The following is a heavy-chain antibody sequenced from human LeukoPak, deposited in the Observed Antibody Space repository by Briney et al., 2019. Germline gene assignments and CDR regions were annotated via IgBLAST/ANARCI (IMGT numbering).Heavy chain of an antibody. CDR1: GGSFGGYY. Sequence: SETLSLTCAVYGGSFGGYYWRWIRQPPGKGRGWIGEINHSGITNYNPSLKSRVALPVATSKHQFSLKLSSVTAADTAVYYCARGRVGGYSYGQSGAAFDIWGQGTMVTVSS. CDR3: ARGRVGGYSYGQSGAAFDI. V-gene: IGHV4-34*01. D-gene: IGHD5-18*01. J-gene: IGHJ3*02. CDR2: INHSGIT.